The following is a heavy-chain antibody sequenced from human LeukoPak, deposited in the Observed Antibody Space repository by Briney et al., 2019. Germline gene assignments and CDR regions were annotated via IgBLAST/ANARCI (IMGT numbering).Heavy chain of an antibody. D-gene: IGHD3-22*01. V-gene: IGHV1-2*02. Sequence: ASVKVSCKASGYTFTGYYMHWVRQAPGQGLEWMGWINPNSGGTNYAQKFQGRVTMTRDTSISTAYMELSRLRSDDTAVYYCARDSKRDSSGYPARGPDYWGQGTLVTVSS. CDR2: INPNSGGT. CDR3: ARDSKRDSSGYPARGPDY. J-gene: IGHJ4*02. CDR1: GYTFTGYY.